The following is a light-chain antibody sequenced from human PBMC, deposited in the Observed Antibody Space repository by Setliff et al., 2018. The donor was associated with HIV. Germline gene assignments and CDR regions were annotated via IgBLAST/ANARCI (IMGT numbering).Light chain of an antibody. V-gene: IGLV2-14*01. J-gene: IGLJ1*01. CDR3: SSYAGKSSFDV. Sequence: SALTQPASVSGSPGQSITISCTGTSSDIGGYNYVSWYQQHPGKAPKLMTYDVTSRLPGVSKRFSGSKSGNTASLTISGLQPDDEADYYCSSYAGKSSFDVFGTGTKVTVL. CDR1: SSDIGGYNY. CDR2: DVT.